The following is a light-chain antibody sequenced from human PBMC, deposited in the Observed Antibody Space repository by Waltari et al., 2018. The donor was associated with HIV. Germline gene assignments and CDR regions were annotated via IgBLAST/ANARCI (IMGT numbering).Light chain of an antibody. Sequence: SSEVTQDPTVSVALGQTVRITCQGDSLRNYFPSWYQQKPGQAPVLVIYGENNRPPGIPDRVCGSTSGNTASLIITGAQAEEEAEYYCNSRDSSGNRLVVVGGGTKLTVL. J-gene: IGLJ2*01. V-gene: IGLV3-19*01. CDR1: SLRNYF. CDR3: NSRDSSGNRLVV. CDR2: GEN.